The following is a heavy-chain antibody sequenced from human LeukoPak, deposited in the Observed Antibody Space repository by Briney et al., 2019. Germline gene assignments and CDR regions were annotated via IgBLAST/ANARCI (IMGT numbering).Heavy chain of an antibody. CDR1: GGTFNRYA. CDR2: IPIFGTA. Sequence: ASVKVSCKASGGTFNRYAISWVRQAPGPGLEWMGVIPIFGTANYVQKFQGRVTITADESTSTAYMELTSLRSEDTAVYYCASTEAYYDSSGYFDSWGQGTLVTVSS. D-gene: IGHD3-22*01. V-gene: IGHV1-69*13. CDR3: ASTEAYYDSSGYFDS. J-gene: IGHJ4*02.